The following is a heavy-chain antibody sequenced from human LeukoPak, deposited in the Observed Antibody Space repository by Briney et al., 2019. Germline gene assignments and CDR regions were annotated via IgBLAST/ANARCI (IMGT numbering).Heavy chain of an antibody. V-gene: IGHV4-34*01. CDR2: INHSGST. Sequence: GSLRLSCAASRFTFSNYAMSWIRQPPGKGLEWIGEINHSGSTNYNPSLKSRVTISVDTSKNQFSLKLSSVTAADTAVYYCARERDGYDRRDFDYWGQGTLVTVSS. CDR1: RFTFSNYA. J-gene: IGHJ4*02. D-gene: IGHD5-24*01. CDR3: ARERDGYDRRDFDY.